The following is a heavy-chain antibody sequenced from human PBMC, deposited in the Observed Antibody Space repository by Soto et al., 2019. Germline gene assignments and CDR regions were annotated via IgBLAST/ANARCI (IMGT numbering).Heavy chain of an antibody. J-gene: IGHJ5*02. V-gene: IGHV4-4*07. CDR1: GGTISSYY. Sequence: SDTLSLTCCDSGGTISSYYWTWIRQPAGKGLEWIGRIYSSGNTKYNPSLQSRVTMSLDTPNNQFSLRLTSVTAADTAVHYCARGQRFSDWFDPWGQGTLVTVSS. D-gene: IGHD3-3*01. CDR2: IYSSGNT. CDR3: ARGQRFSDWFDP.